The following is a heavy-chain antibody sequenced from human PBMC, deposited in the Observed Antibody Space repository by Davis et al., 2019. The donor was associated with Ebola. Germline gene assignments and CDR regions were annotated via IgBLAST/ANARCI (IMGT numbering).Heavy chain of an antibody. D-gene: IGHD6-19*01. V-gene: IGHV3-9*01. CDR2: ISWNSGSI. CDR1: GFTFDDYA. Sequence: SLKISCAASGFTFDDYAMHWVRQAPGKGLEWVSGISWNSGSIGYADSVKGRFTISRDSAKNSLYLQMNSLRAEDTALYYCAKDRAYSSGWIDYWGQGTLVTVSS. CDR3: AKDRAYSSGWIDY. J-gene: IGHJ4*02.